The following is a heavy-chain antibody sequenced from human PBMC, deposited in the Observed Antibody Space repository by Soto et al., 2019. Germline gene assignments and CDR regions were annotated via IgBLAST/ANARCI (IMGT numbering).Heavy chain of an antibody. Sequence: EVALLESGGGLVQPGGSLRLSCEVSGVAFSFYSMSWVRQPPGKGLEWVASISGNGATTYYAASGKGRFTSSRDNSKNTVHLQMNSLRVEDTAVYYCAKYRVGFTSGWEFFDFWGQGTLVTVSS. CDR3: AKYRVGFTSGWEFFDF. CDR1: GVAFSFYS. CDR2: ISGNGATT. D-gene: IGHD6-19*01. J-gene: IGHJ4*02. V-gene: IGHV3-23*01.